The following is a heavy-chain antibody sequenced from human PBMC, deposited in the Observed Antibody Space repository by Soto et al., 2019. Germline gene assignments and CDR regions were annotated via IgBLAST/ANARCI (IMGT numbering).Heavy chain of an antibody. V-gene: IGHV1-58*01. Sequence: EIKRPPASVKVSCKASGFTFTSSAVQWVRQARGQRLEWIGWIVVGSGNTNYAQKFQERVTITRDMSTSTAYMELSSLRSEDTAVYYCAATGLGRGYDSTYYFDYWGQGTLVTVSS. CDR3: AATGLGRGYDSTYYFDY. J-gene: IGHJ4*02. CDR1: GFTFTSSA. CDR2: IVVGSGNT. D-gene: IGHD5-12*01.